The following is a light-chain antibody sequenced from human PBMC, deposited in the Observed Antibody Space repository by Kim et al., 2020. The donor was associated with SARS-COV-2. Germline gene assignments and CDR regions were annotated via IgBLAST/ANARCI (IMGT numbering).Light chain of an antibody. CDR3: QQYESLPYT. CDR1: QDIRGR. CDR2: DAS. Sequence: IQMTQSPSSRSVSVGDRVTFTCQASQDIRGRLNWYQQKPGKAPKVLTYDASNLETGVPSRFSATGSGTDFTFTINSLQPEDIATYFCQQYESLPYTFGQGTKLEI. V-gene: IGKV1-33*01. J-gene: IGKJ2*01.